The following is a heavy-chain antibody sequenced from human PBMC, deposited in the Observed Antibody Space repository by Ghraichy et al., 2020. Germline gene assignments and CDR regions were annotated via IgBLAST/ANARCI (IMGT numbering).Heavy chain of an antibody. CDR1: GFTFSTSA. Sequence: GGSLRLSCAASGFTFSTSAMHWVRQAPGKGLDWVAVTSFDGRQKYYADSAKGRFTITRDNSKNTLYLQMNSLRAEDTSLYYCARAEDHDILTGPDYWGQGTLVTVSS. CDR2: TSFDGRQK. CDR3: ARAEDHDILTGPDY. V-gene: IGHV3-30*04. D-gene: IGHD3-9*01. J-gene: IGHJ4*02.